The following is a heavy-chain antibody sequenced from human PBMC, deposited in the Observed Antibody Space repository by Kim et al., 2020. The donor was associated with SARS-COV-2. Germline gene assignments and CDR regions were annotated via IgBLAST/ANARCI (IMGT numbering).Heavy chain of an antibody. CDR2: IIPILGIA. J-gene: IGHJ4*02. V-gene: IGHV1-69*02. CDR1: GGTFSSYT. Sequence: SVKVSCKASGGTFSSYTISWVRQAPGQGLEWMGRIIPILGIANYAQKFQGRVTITADKSTSTAYMELSSLRSEDTAAYYCARGIGSAVAGAPNTGDYWGQGTLVTVSS. CDR3: ARGIGSAVAGAPNTGDY. D-gene: IGHD6-19*01.